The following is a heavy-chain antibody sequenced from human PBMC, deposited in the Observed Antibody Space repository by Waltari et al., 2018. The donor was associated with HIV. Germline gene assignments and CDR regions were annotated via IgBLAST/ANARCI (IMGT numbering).Heavy chain of an antibody. D-gene: IGHD2-2*01. V-gene: IGHV4-34*01. CDR3: ARARLVSRGQYCSTTSCLPHYYYYYGMDV. J-gene: IGHJ6*02. Sequence: QVQLRQWGAGLLKPSETLSLTCAVYGGSFSGSYWSWIRQPPGQGLEWIGEINHSGSTNYNPSLKSRVTISVDTSKNQFSLKLTSGTAADTAVFYCARARLVSRGQYCSTTSCLPHYYYYYGMDVWGQGTTVTVSS. CDR1: GGSFSGSY. CDR2: INHSGST.